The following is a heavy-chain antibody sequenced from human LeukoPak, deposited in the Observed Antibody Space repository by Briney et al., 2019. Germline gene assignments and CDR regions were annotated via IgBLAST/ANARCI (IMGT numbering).Heavy chain of an antibody. CDR1: GFTFSTYW. D-gene: IGHD2-2*01. J-gene: IGHJ5*02. V-gene: IGHV3-74*01. CDR3: ATDIVVVPAATSPLNWFDP. Sequence: GGSLRLSCAASGFTFSTYWMHWVRQAPGKGLVWVSRLNSDGISTNYADSVKGRFTMSRDNAKISLYLQMNSLRAEDTAVYYCATDIVVVPAATSPLNWFDPWGQGTLVTVSS. CDR2: LNSDGIST.